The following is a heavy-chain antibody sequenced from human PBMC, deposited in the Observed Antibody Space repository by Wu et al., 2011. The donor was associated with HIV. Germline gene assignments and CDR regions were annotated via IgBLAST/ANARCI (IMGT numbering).Heavy chain of an antibody. Sequence: QVQLVQSGAEVKKPGSSVKVSCRASGRTFSSDSFSWLRQAPGQGLEWMGGIVPVLETPDYAQKFQGRLTITTDESASTVYMELSSLRSEDTALYYCARGSQYCSTSSCYHFDYWGQGSWSPSPQ. J-gene: IGHJ4*02. D-gene: IGHD2-2*01. CDR3: ARGSQYCSTSSCYHFDY. V-gene: IGHV1-69*16. CDR2: IVPVLETP. CDR1: GRTFSSDS.